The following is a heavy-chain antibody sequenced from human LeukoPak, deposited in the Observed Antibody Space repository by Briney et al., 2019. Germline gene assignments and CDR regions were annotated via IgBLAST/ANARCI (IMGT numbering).Heavy chain of an antibody. J-gene: IGHJ4*02. CDR1: VGTFSSYT. CDR2: IIPILGIA. CDR3: ARGRWDYDFWSGYYTIDY. V-gene: IGHV1-69*02. D-gene: IGHD3-3*01. Sequence: SVKVSCKASVGTFSSYTISWVRQAPGQGLEWMGRIIPILGIANYAQKFQGRVTITADKSTSTAYMELSSLRSEDTAVYYCARGRWDYDFWSGYYTIDYWGQGTLVTVSS.